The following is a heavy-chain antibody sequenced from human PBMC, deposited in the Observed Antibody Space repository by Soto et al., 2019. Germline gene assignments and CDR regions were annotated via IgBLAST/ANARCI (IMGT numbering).Heavy chain of an antibody. CDR2: IIPIFGTA. D-gene: IGHD3-22*01. Sequence: QVQLVQSGAEVKKPGSSVKVSCKASGGTFSSYAISWVRQAPGQGLEWMGGIIPIFGTANYAQKFQGRVTITADEPTSNDYRERSTLRSEDTAVFYWARGRPYKRDSCVLSGWSPPGGQETLVPFS. V-gene: IGHV1-69*01. J-gene: IGHJ5*02. CDR1: GGTFSSYA. CDR3: ARGRPYKRDSCVLSGWSPP.